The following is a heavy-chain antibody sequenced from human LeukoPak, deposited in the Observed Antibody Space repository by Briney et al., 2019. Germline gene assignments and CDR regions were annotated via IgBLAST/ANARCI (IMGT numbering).Heavy chain of an antibody. CDR1: GFTVSSNY. D-gene: IGHD3-3*01. Sequence: QPGGSLRLSCAASGFTVSSNYMSWVRQAPGKGLEWVSVIYSGGSTYYADSVKGRFTISRDNSKNTLYLQMNSLRAEDTAVYYCAKQVTIFGVVIDYWGQGTLVTVSS. CDR3: AKQVTIFGVVIDY. CDR2: IYSGGST. V-gene: IGHV3-53*05. J-gene: IGHJ4*02.